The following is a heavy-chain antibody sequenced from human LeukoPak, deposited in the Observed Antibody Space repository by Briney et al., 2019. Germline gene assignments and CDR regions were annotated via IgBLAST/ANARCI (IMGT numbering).Heavy chain of an antibody. J-gene: IGHJ4*02. Sequence: PSETLSLTCAVYSGSFSGYYWSWIRQPPGKGLEWIGEINHSGSTNYNPSLKSRVTISVDTSKNQFSLKLSSVTAADTAVYYCARGSGYCSSTSCYDYWGQGTLVTVSS. CDR3: ARGSGYCSSTSCYDY. V-gene: IGHV4-34*01. CDR2: INHSGST. CDR1: SGSFSGYY. D-gene: IGHD2-2*01.